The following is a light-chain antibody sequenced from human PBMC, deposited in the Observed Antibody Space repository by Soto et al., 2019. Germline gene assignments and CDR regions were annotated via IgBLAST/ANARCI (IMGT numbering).Light chain of an antibody. CDR2: SAS. J-gene: IGKJ2*01. Sequence: DIQMTQSPASLSASVGDRVTITCRASQTISSYLNWYQQKAGAAPKLLIYSASTLQSGVPSRFSGSGFGTDYTLTISSLQPADFALYYCQQTFRTPHTFGQGTKLDIK. CDR1: QTISSY. CDR3: QQTFRTPHT. V-gene: IGKV1-39*01.